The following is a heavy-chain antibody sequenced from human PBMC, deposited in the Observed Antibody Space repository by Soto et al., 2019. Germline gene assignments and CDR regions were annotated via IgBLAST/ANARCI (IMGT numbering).Heavy chain of an antibody. CDR3: AKDRRAGGNYGFYSDF. CDR1: GFTFSSYG. D-gene: IGHD1-7*01. Sequence: EVQLLESGGGLVQPGGSLRLSCAASGFTFSSYGMTWVRQAPGKGLEWVSFSSATGAGTYYADSVKGRFTISRDNSKNTLYLQMTSLRADATAVYYCAKDRRAGGNYGFYSDFWGQGALVIVSS. CDR2: SSATGAGT. J-gene: IGHJ4*02. V-gene: IGHV3-23*01.